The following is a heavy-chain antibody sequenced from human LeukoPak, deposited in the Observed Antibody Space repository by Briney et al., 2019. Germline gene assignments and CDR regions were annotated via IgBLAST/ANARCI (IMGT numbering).Heavy chain of an antibody. V-gene: IGHV3-48*03. CDR1: GFTFSSYE. J-gene: IGHJ3*02. CDR3: ARDRDSSYRRGVFDI. D-gene: IGHD6-6*01. CDR2: ISSSGSTI. Sequence: SGGSLRLSCAASGFTFSSYEMNWVRQAPGKGLVWVSYISSSGSTIYYADSVKGRFTISRDNAKNSLYLQMNSLRAEDTAVYYCARDRDSSYRRGVFDIWGQGTMVTVSS.